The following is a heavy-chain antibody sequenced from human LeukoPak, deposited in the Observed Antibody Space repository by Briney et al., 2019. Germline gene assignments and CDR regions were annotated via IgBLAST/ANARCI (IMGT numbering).Heavy chain of an antibody. Sequence: SETLSLTCAVYGGSFSGYYWSWIRQPPGKGLEWIGSIYYSGSTYYNPSLKSRVTISVDTSKNQFSLKLSSVTAADTAVYYCASDYYGSGSYYNDYWGQGTLVTVSS. V-gene: IGHV4-34*01. CDR2: IYYSGST. D-gene: IGHD3-10*01. CDR3: ASDYYGSGSYYNDY. J-gene: IGHJ4*02. CDR1: GGSFSGYY.